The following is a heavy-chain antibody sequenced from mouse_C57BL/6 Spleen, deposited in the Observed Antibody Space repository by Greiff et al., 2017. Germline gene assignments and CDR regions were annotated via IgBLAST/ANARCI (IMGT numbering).Heavy chain of an antibody. CDR2: INPNNGGT. Sequence: VQLQQSGPELVKPGASVKISCKASGYTFTDYYMNWVKQSHGKSLEWIGDINPNNGGTSYNQKFKGKATLTVDKSSSTAYMELRSLTSEDSAVYYCARLDYYHAMDYWGQGTSVTVSS. CDR1: GYTFTDYY. V-gene: IGHV1-26*01. CDR3: ARLDYYHAMDY. J-gene: IGHJ4*01.